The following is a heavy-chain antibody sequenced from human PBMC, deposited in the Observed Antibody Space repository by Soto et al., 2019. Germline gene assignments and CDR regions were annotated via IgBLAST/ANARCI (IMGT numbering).Heavy chain of an antibody. CDR2: MYYGGNT. J-gene: IGHJ4*02. Sequence: LQLQESGPGLVKPSETLSLTCSVSGGSISSRSYFWAWIRQPPGKGLEWIAGMYYGGNTQYNPSLKSRVTISVDTSKSHFSLNLNSVTAADTAIYYCARSSFDWGQGTLVTVSS. CDR1: GGSISSRSYF. V-gene: IGHV4-39*02. CDR3: ARSSFD.